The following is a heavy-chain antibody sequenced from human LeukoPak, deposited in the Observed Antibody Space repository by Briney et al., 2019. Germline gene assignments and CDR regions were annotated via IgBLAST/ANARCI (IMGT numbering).Heavy chain of an antibody. CDR3: AKDDEFWSGYYSPFH. Sequence: GGSLRLSCAASGFTFSSSAMSWVRQAPGKGLEWVSAISNNGGYTYYADSVKGRFTISRDNSKNTLYLQMNSLRAEDTAVYYCAKDDEFWSGYYSPFHWGQGTLVTVSS. D-gene: IGHD3-3*01. CDR2: ISNNGGYT. V-gene: IGHV3-23*01. CDR1: GFTFSSSA. J-gene: IGHJ4*02.